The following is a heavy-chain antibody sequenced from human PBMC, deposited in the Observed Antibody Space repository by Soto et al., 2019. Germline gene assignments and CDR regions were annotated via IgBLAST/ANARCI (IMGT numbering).Heavy chain of an antibody. J-gene: IGHJ6*03. CDR3: ARLFPSGEPLFVLRSYYTTYMDV. D-gene: IGHD3-10*01. CDR2: INHSGST. V-gene: IGHV4-34*01. CDR1: GGSFSGYY. Sequence: ETLSLTCAVYGGSFSGYYWSWIRQPPGKGLEWIGEINHSGSTNYNPSLKSRVTISVDTSKNQFSLKLSSVTAADTAVYYCARLFPSGEPLFVLRSYYTTYMDVRYKGT.